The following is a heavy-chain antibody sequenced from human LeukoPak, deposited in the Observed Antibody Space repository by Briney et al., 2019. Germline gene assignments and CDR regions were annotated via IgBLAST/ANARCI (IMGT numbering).Heavy chain of an antibody. D-gene: IGHD4-23*01. CDR2: ISSDGSDK. J-gene: IGHJ4*02. CDR1: GFTFSSYG. Sequence: GKSLRLSCAASGFTFSSYGMHWVCQAPGKGLEWVAVISSDGSDKYYADSVKGRFTISRDNSKNTMYLQMNSLRDEDTAVYYCAKGSATTVVTIDYWGQGTLVTVSS. V-gene: IGHV3-30*18. CDR3: AKGSATTVVTIDY.